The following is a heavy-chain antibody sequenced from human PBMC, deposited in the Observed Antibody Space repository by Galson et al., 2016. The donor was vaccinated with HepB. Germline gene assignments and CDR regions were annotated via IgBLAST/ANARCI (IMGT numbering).Heavy chain of an antibody. J-gene: IGHJ4*02. D-gene: IGHD1-1*01. CDR1: DDSVSSSF. CDR2: LYYTGTS. Sequence: SETLSLTCSVADDSVSSSFFSWIRQPPGKALEWIGYLYYTGTSDYNPSLKSRATISLDRSKNLLSLSLSSVTAADTAVYYCARERYNWNDAGEFDCWGLGTLVAVSS. V-gene: IGHV4-59*02. CDR3: ARERYNWNDAGEFDC.